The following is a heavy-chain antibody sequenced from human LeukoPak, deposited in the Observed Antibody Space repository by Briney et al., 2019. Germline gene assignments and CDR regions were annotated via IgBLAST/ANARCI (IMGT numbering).Heavy chain of an antibody. J-gene: IGHJ6*03. D-gene: IGHD2-15*01. Sequence: GGSLRLSCAASGYTFRGYAMYWVRQAPGKGLEWVAVISYDGNDKYYADSVKGRFTISGDNSKNTLYLQVNSLRADDTAVYYCARLIVVVVAATRGYMDVWGKGTTVTVSS. CDR2: ISYDGNDK. V-gene: IGHV3-30*04. CDR1: GYTFRGYA. CDR3: ARLIVVVVAATRGYMDV.